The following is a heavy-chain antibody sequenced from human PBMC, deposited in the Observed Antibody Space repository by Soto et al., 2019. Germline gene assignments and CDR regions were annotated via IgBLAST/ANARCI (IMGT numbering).Heavy chain of an antibody. V-gene: IGHV3-66*04. D-gene: IGHD5-12*01. J-gene: IGHJ6*02. CDR1: GFAVSRNY. CDR3: ASHESVNSAYEHGRNYYNLGMDN. Sequence: EVQLVESGGGLVQPGGSLRLSCAASGFAVSRNYMTWVRQAPGKGLEWVSFIYSGGSTYYADSVKGRFTVSRDNSRNTLYVQMNSRSADDMAVYDCASHESVNSAYEHGRNYYNLGMDNSGQRTRVMVSS. CDR2: IYSGGST.